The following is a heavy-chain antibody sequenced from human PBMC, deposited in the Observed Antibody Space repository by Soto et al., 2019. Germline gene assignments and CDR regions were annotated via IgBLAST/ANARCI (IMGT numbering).Heavy chain of an antibody. CDR2: IKSKTDGGTT. J-gene: IGHJ4*02. Sequence: GGSLRLSCAASGFTFSNAWMSWVRQAPGKGLEWVGRIKSKTDGGTTDYAAPVKGRFTITRDDSKNTLYLQMNSLKTEDTAVYYCTPAGGSGSYYIGYWGQGTLVTVSS. V-gene: IGHV3-15*01. D-gene: IGHD3-10*01. CDR1: GFTFSNAW. CDR3: TPAGGSGSYYIGY.